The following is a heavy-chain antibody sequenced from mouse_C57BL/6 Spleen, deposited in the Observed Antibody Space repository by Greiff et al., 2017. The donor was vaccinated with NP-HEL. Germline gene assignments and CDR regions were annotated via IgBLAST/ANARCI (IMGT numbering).Heavy chain of an antibody. J-gene: IGHJ1*03. CDR1: GYTFTSYW. V-gene: IGHV1-52*01. Sequence: QVRLQQPGAELVRPGSSVKLSCKASGYTFTSYWMHWVKQRPIQGLEWIGNIDPSDSETHYNQKFKDKATLTVDKSSSTAYMQLSSLTSEDSAVYYCARPYYYGSSYGYFDVWGTGTTVTVSS. CDR2: IDPSDSET. CDR3: ARPYYYGSSYGYFDV. D-gene: IGHD1-1*01.